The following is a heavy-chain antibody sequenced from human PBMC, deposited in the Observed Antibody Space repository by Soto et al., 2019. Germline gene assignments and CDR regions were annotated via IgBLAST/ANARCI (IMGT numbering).Heavy chain of an antibody. CDR2: ISNDGSHF. CDR1: GLNLTTSG. CDR3: AKWARDSGDYYYYGVDV. Sequence: QPGGSLRLACVGYGLNLTTSGIPGVRNAPGRGLEWMAVISNDGSHFYYADSVKGRFTISRDNSKNTLYLQMINLRPDDTGVYYCAKWARDSGDYYYYGVDVWGQGTTVTVSS. J-gene: IGHJ6*01. V-gene: IGHV3-30*18. D-gene: IGHD3-10*01.